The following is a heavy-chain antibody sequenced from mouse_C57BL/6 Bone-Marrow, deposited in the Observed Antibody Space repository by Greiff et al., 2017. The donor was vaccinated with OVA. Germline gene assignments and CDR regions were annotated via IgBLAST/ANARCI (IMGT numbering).Heavy chain of an antibody. J-gene: IGHJ1*03. Sequence: QVQLKESGPGLVQPSQRLSITCTVSGFSLTSYGVHWVRQSPGTGLEWLGVIWRGGSTDYNAAFMSRLLITKDHSKSQVFFKMNSLQADDTAIYYCAKNRGYGYLHWYFDVWGTGTTVTVSS. V-gene: IGHV2-5*01. D-gene: IGHD2-2*01. CDR3: AKNRGYGYLHWYFDV. CDR2: IWRGGST. CDR1: GFSLTSYG.